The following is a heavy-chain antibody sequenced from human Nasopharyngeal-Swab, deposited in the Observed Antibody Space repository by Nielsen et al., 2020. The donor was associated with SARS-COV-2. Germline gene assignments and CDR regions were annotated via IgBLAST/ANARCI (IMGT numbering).Heavy chain of an antibody. CDR3: AREMATRNYDY. V-gene: IGHV3-33*01. D-gene: IGHD5-24*01. J-gene: IGHJ4*02. Sequence: VRQAPGKGLEWVAVIWYDGSNKYYADSVKGRFTISRDNSKNTLYLQMNSLRAEDTAVYYCAREMATRNYDYWGQGTLVTVSS. CDR2: IWYDGSNK.